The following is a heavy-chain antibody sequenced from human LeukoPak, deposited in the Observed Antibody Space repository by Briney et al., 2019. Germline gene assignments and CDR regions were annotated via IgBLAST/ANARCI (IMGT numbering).Heavy chain of an antibody. CDR1: GYTFTSYG. Sequence: SVKVSCKASGYTFTSYGISWVRQAPGQGLEWMGGIIPIFGTANYAQKFQGRVTITADKSTSTAYMELSSLRSEDTAVYYCARRARTPVSRAFDIWGQGTMVTVSS. CDR3: ARRARTPVSRAFDI. V-gene: IGHV1-69*06. D-gene: IGHD1-14*01. CDR2: IIPIFGTA. J-gene: IGHJ3*02.